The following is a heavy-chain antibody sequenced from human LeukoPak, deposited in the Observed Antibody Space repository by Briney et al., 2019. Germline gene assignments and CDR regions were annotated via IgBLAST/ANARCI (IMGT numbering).Heavy chain of an antibody. CDR1: GGSISSYY. CDR3: ARSYGSGSYTFDY. Sequence: SETLSLTCTVSGGSISSYYWSWIRQPPGKGLEWIGYIYYSGSTNYNPSLKSRVTISVDTSKNQFSLKLSSVTAADTAVYYYARSYGSGSYTFDYWGQGTLVTVSS. J-gene: IGHJ4*02. V-gene: IGHV4-59*01. CDR2: IYYSGST. D-gene: IGHD3-10*01.